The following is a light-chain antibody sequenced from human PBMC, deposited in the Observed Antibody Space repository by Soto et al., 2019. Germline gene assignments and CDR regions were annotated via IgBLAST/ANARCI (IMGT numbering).Light chain of an antibody. V-gene: IGKV1-5*01. Sequence: DIQMTQAPSTLSASVGDTVTITCRASQTISGWLAWYQQRPGKAPNLLLFDASTLESGVPSRFRGSGSGTTVTLIISSLQSDDFATYYCRQYNGYSRTFGQGTKVEIK. CDR3: RQYNGYSRT. CDR2: DAS. CDR1: QTISGW. J-gene: IGKJ1*01.